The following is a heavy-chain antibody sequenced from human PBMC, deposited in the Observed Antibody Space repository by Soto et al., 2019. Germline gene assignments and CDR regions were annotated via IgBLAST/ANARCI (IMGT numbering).Heavy chain of an antibody. V-gene: IGHV3-7*03. CDR2: IQGYGNCK. J-gene: IGHJ6*02. D-gene: IGHD6-19*01. CDR1: GFTFSNYW. CDR3: AGDNDAIVQAGRWENRYYYRMDV. Sequence: EVQLVESGGGLVQPGGSLTLSCAASGFTFSNYWMNWVRQAPGKGLEWVANIQGYGNCKNYVDSVKGRFTIFRDNAQNALLLKMNSLKTGDTAVYYWAGDNDAIVQAGRWENRYYYRMDVWGQGTTVTVSS.